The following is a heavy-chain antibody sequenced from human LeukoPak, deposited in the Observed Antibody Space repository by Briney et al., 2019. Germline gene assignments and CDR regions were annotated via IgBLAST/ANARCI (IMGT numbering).Heavy chain of an antibody. D-gene: IGHD3-10*01. CDR2: IYYSGTT. V-gene: IGHV4-59*01. J-gene: IGHJ5*02. Sequence: SETLSLTCTVSGGSISSYYWSWIRQPPGKGLEWIGYIYYSGTTNYNPSLKSRVSMSVDTSKNQFSLKLSSVTAADTAVYYCARDYYGSRSSSFDPWGQGTLVTVSS. CDR3: ARDYYGSRSSSFDP. CDR1: GGSISSYY.